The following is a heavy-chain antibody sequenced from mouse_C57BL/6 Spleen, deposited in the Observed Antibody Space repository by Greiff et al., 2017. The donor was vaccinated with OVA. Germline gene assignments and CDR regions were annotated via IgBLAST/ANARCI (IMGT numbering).Heavy chain of an antibody. Sequence: QVQLQQSGAELVRPGASVKLSCKASGYTFTDYYINWVKQRPGQGLEWIARIYPGSGNTSYNEKFKGKATLTAEKSSSTAYMQLSSLTSEDSAVYFCARQYSNYGYYFDYWGQGTTLTVSS. V-gene: IGHV1-76*01. CDR2: IYPGSGNT. CDR3: ARQYSNYGYYFDY. J-gene: IGHJ2*01. CDR1: GYTFTDYY. D-gene: IGHD2-5*01.